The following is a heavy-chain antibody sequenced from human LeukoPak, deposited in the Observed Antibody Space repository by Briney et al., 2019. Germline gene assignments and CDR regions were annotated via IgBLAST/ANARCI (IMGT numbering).Heavy chain of an antibody. Sequence: ASETLPLTCTVSGGSISSYYWSWIRQPAGKGLEWIGRIYTSGSTNYNPSLKSRVTMSVDTSKNQFSLKLSSVTAADTAVYYCAGTNTYYYDRSGYYGLRLGAFDIWGQGTMVTVSS. D-gene: IGHD3-22*01. J-gene: IGHJ3*02. CDR1: GGSISSYY. V-gene: IGHV4-4*07. CDR3: AGTNTYYYDRSGYYGLRLGAFDI. CDR2: IYTSGST.